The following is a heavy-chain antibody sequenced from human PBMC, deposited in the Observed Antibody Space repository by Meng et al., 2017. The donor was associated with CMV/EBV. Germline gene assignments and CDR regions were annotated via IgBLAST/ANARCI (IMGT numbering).Heavy chain of an antibody. CDR1: GFTFSSYA. D-gene: IGHD4-11*01. V-gene: IGHV3-30-3*01. CDR3: ARFQGWGTKNSYSNYTTSDY. CDR2: ISYDGSNK. J-gene: IGHJ4*02. Sequence: SCAASGFTFSSYAMHWVRQAPGKGLEWVAVISYDGSNKYYADSVKGRFTISRDNSKNTLYLQMNSLRAEDTAVYYCARFQGWGTKNSYSNYTTSDYWGQGTLVTVSS.